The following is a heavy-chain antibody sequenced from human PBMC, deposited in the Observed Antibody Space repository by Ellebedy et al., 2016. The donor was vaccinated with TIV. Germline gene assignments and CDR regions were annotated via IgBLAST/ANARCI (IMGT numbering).Heavy chain of an antibody. CDR2: MNPNSGNT. Sequence: ASVKVSXKASRYTFTSHDINWVRQATGQGLEWMGWMNPNSGNTGYAQKFQGRVTMTRDTSISTAYMELSSLRSEDTAVYYCARVIIAAAGKIDYWGQGTLVTVSS. CDR1: RYTFTSHD. J-gene: IGHJ4*02. V-gene: IGHV1-8*01. D-gene: IGHD6-13*01. CDR3: ARVIIAAAGKIDY.